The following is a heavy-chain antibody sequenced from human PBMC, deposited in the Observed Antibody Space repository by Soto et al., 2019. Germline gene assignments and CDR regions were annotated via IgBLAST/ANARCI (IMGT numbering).Heavy chain of an antibody. V-gene: IGHV4-59*01. CDR2: ISHTGRT. Sequence: QVQLQESGPGLVRPAETLSLTCSVSTGSMRTYYWTWIRQSPGKGLEWIGQISHTGRTKYNPSLESRVTISVDTSRKQFSLKLTSVTAADTALYYRARDDTTGLFDFWGQGTLVTVSS. CDR1: TGSMRTYY. J-gene: IGHJ4*02. CDR3: ARDDTTGLFDF. D-gene: IGHD4-17*01.